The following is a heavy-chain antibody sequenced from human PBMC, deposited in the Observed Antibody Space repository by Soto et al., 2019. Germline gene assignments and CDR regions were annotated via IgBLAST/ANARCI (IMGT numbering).Heavy chain of an antibody. J-gene: IGHJ4*02. D-gene: IGHD3-10*01. CDR2: VNPILSMS. V-gene: IGHV1-69*02. CDR3: ATSYGSGYRAFDY. Sequence: QVQLVQSGAELKKPGSSVKVSCKASGDTFSFYTINWVRQAPGLGLEWMGRVNPILSMSNYAQKFQGRVTMTSDTSTGTAYMGLRSLTSADTACYYCATSYGSGYRAFDYWGQGALVTVSS. CDR1: GDTFSFYT.